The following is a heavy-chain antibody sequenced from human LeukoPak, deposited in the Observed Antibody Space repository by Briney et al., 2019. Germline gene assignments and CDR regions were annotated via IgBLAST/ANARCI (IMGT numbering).Heavy chain of an antibody. CDR1: GYTFTGYY. CDR3: ARPRYYDSSGSTFDY. J-gene: IGHJ4*02. V-gene: IGHV1-2*06. D-gene: IGHD3-22*01. Sequence: GASVKVSCKASGYTFTGYYMHWVRQAPGQGLEWMGRINPNSGGTNYAQKFQGRVTMTRDTSISTAYMELSSLRSDDTAVYYCARPRYYDSSGSTFDYWGQGTLVTVSS. CDR2: INPNSGGT.